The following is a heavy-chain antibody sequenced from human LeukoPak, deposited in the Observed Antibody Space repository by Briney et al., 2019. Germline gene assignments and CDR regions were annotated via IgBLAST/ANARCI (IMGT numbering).Heavy chain of an antibody. Sequence: SETLSLTCAVFGGSFSGYYWSWIRQPPGKGLEWIGEITYDGSTNYNPSLKSRVTISVDTSKIQFSLKLSSVTAADTAVYYCARRTWFGELSIDYWGQGTLVTVSS. CDR2: ITYDGST. V-gene: IGHV4-34*01. J-gene: IGHJ4*02. D-gene: IGHD3-10*01. CDR3: ARRTWFGELSIDY. CDR1: GGSFSGYY.